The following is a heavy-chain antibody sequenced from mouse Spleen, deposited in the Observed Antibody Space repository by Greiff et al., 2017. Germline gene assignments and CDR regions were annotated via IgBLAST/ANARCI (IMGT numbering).Heavy chain of an antibody. CDR1: GYTFTDYY. CDR2: INPYNGGT. J-gene: IGHJ2*01. CDR3: ARWLRHFDY. Sequence: VQLQQSGPVLVKPGASVKMSCKASGYTFTDYYMNWVKQSHGKSLEWIGVINPYNGGTSYNQKFKGKATLTVDKSSSTAYMEPNSLTSEDSAVYYCARWLRHFDYWGQGTTLTVSS. V-gene: IGHV1-19*01. D-gene: IGHD2-2*01.